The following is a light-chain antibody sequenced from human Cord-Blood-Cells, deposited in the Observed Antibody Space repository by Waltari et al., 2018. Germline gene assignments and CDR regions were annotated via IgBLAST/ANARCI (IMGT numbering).Light chain of an antibody. V-gene: IGKV3-20*01. Sequence: EIVLTQSPRTLSLSPGDRATLSCRASQSVSSSYLAWYQQKPGQAPRLLIYGASSRATGIPDMFSGSGSGTDFTLTISRLEPEDFAVYYCQQYGSSFTFGPGTKVDIK. CDR3: QQYGSSFT. CDR2: GAS. CDR1: QSVSSSY. J-gene: IGKJ3*01.